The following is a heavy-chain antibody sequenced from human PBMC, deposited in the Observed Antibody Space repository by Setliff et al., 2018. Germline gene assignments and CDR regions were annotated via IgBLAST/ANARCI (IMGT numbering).Heavy chain of an antibody. CDR2: IYYSGST. J-gene: IGHJ4*02. Sequence: NPSETLSLTCTVSGGSISSSSYYWGWIRQPPGKGLEWLGSIYYSGSTYYNPSLKSRVPISVDTSKNQFSLKLSSVTAADTAVYYCARGLGMDPTGGDYWGQGTLVTVSS. V-gene: IGHV4-39*01. CDR3: ARGLGMDPTGGDY. D-gene: IGHD7-27*01. CDR1: GGSISSSSYY.